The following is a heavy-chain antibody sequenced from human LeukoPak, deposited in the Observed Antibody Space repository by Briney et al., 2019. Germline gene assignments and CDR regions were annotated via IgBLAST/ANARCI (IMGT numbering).Heavy chain of an antibody. Sequence: PGGSLRLSCAASGFTFSYYAMTWVRQAPGKGLEWVSTLTGSGDTTDYADSVKGRFTISRDNSKNTLYLQMNNLRADDTAVYYCAKVLKSYWAQDLDYWGQGTLVMVSP. CDR2: LTGSGDTT. CDR1: GFTFSYYA. CDR3: AKVLKSYWAQDLDY. V-gene: IGHV3-23*01. D-gene: IGHD3-10*01. J-gene: IGHJ4*02.